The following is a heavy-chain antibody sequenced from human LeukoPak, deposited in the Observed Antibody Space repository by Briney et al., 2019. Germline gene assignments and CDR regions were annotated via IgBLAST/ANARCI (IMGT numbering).Heavy chain of an antibody. Sequence: PSETLSLTCAVYGGSFSGYYWSWIRQPPGKGLEWIGEINHSGSTNYNPSLKSRATISVDTSKNQFSLKLSSVTAADTAVYYCARIRGYSYGNFDYWGQGTLVTVSS. D-gene: IGHD5-18*01. CDR3: ARIRGYSYGNFDY. J-gene: IGHJ4*02. V-gene: IGHV4-34*01. CDR1: GGSFSGYY. CDR2: INHSGST.